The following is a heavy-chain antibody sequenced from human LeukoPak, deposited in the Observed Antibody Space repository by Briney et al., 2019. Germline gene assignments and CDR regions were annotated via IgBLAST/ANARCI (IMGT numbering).Heavy chain of an antibody. V-gene: IGHV3-21*01. CDR3: ARDGYYYDSSGYYAEGNIDY. Sequence: GGSLRLPCAASGFTFSSYSMNWVRQAPGKGLEWVSSISSSSSYIYYADSVKGRFTISRDNAKNSLYLQMNSLRAEDTAVYYCARDGYYYDSSGYYAEGNIDYWGQGTLVTVSS. D-gene: IGHD3-22*01. J-gene: IGHJ4*02. CDR2: ISSSSSYI. CDR1: GFTFSSYS.